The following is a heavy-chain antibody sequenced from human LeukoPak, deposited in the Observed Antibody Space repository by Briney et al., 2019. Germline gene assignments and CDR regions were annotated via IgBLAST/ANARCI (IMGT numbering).Heavy chain of an antibody. D-gene: IGHD3-22*01. J-gene: IGHJ4*02. CDR1: GFTFDDYA. Sequence: GGSLRLSCAASGFTFDDYAMHWVRQAPGKGLEWVSGISWNSGSIGYADFVKGRFTISRDNAKNSLYLQMNSLRAEDTALYYCAKGPDYYDSSGYYTSFDYWGQGTLVTVSS. V-gene: IGHV3-9*01. CDR2: ISWNSGSI. CDR3: AKGPDYYDSSGYYTSFDY.